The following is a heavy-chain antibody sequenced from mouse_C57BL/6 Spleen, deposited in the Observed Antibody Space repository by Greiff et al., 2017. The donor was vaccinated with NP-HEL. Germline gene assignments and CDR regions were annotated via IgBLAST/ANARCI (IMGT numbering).Heavy chain of an antibody. V-gene: IGHV5-9-1*02. CDR2: ISSGGDYI. J-gene: IGHJ1*03. D-gene: IGHD1-3*01. Sequence: EVQLVESGEGLVKPGGSLKLSCAASGFTFSSYAMSWVRQTPEKRLEWVAYISSGGDYIYYADTVKGRFTISRDNARNTLYLQMSCLKSEDTAMYYCTRAGSSYWYFDVWGTGTTVTVSS. CDR1: GFTFSSYA. CDR3: TRAGSSYWYFDV.